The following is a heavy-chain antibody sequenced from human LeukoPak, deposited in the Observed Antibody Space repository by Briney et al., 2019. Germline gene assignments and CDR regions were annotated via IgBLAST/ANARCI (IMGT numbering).Heavy chain of an antibody. CDR3: ARDPYTGSMFDY. CDR2: IGHVAGDI. V-gene: IGHV3-21*01. CDR1: GFTFTDVS. D-gene: IGHD1-1*01. J-gene: IGHJ4*01. Sequence: GGSLRLSCITSGFTFTDVSMSWVRQAPGKGLEWVAFIGHVAGDIFYGDSVKGRFTISRDDAKGSVYLRMDSLRVDDTAVYFCARDPYTGSMFDYWGHGTLVTVSS.